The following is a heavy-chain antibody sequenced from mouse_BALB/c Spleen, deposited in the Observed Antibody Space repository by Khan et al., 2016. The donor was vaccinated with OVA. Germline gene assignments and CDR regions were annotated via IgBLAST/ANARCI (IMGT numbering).Heavy chain of an antibody. CDR2: ISPGSGDT. CDR3: ARRNYFGYTFAY. Sequence: QVQLQQSGAELARPGASVKLSCKASGYTFTDYYINWVKQRPGQGLEWIGEISPGSGDTYYNERFKGKATLTADKSSSTAYMPLSSLTSEASAVYFCARRNYFGYTFAYWGQGTLVTVSA. D-gene: IGHD1-2*01. CDR1: GYTFTDYY. V-gene: IGHV1-77*01. J-gene: IGHJ3*01.